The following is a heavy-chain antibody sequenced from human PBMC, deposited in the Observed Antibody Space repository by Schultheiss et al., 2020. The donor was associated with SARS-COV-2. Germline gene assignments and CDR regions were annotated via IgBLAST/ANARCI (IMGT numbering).Heavy chain of an antibody. Sequence: SETLSLTCTVSGGSISSYYWSWIRQPPGKGLEWIGYIYYSGSTNYNPSLKSRVTISVDTSKNQFSLKLSSVTAADTAVYYCAREGKSEGIDYWVQGTLVTVSS. J-gene: IGHJ4*02. V-gene: IGHV4-59*01. CDR1: GGSISSYY. CDR3: AREGKSEGIDY. CDR2: IYYSGST.